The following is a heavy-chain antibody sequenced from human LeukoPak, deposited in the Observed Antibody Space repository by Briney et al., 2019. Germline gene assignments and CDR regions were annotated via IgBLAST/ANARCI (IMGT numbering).Heavy chain of an antibody. CDR3: ARSYDSIDNYFDY. J-gene: IGHJ4*02. Sequence: SETLSLTCTVSGGSISRYYWSLIRQPPGKGLEWIGYIYYSGSTNYNPSLKSRVTISVDTSKNQFSLKLSSVTAADTAVYYCARSYDSIDNYFDYWGQGTLVTVSS. V-gene: IGHV4-59*01. D-gene: IGHD3-22*01. CDR2: IYYSGST. CDR1: GGSISRYY.